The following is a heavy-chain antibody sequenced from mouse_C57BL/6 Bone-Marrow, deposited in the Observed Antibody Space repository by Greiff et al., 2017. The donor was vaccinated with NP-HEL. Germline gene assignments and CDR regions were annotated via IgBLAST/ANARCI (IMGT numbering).Heavy chain of an antibody. CDR3: ARRDGSSYFDY. CDR1: GFTFSDYY. Sequence: DVKLVESEGGLVQPGSSMKLSCTASGFTFSDYYMAWVRQVPEKGLEWVANINYDGSSTYYLDSLKSRFIISRDNAKNILYLQMSSLKSEDTATYYCARRDGSSYFDYWGQGTTLTVSS. CDR2: INYDGSST. V-gene: IGHV5-16*02. J-gene: IGHJ2*01. D-gene: IGHD1-1*01.